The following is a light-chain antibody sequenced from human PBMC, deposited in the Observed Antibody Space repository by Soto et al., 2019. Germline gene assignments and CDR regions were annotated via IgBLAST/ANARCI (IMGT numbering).Light chain of an antibody. CDR2: GAS. Sequence: EIVMTQSPATLSVSPGERATLSCRASQSVAGNFAWYQQKPGQAPRLLIYGASTRATGIPARFSGSGSGTEFPLPISSLQSEDFDVYDCQQYNNCPPITFGQGTKLEIK. V-gene: IGKV3-15*01. CDR3: QQYNNCPPIT. CDR1: QSVAGN. J-gene: IGKJ2*01.